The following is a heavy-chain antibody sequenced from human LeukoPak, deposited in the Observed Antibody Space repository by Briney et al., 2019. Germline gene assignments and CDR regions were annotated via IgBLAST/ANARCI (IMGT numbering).Heavy chain of an antibody. J-gene: IGHJ3*02. CDR3: ARVAVVNDAFDI. CDR2: INHSGST. CDR1: GGSFSGYY. V-gene: IGHV4-34*01. Sequence: PSETLSLTCAVYGGSFSGYYWSWIRQPPGKGLEWIGEINHSGSTNYNPSLKSRVTISVDTSKNQFSLKLSSVTAADTAVYSCARVAVVNDAFDIWGQGTMVTVSS.